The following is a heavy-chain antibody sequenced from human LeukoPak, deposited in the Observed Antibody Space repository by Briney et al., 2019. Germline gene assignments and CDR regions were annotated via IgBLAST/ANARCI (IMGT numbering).Heavy chain of an antibody. Sequence: RASVKVSCKASGYTFTSYYMHWVRQAPGQGLEWMGIINPSGGSTSYAQKFQGRVTMTRDTSTSTVYMEQSSLRSEDTAVYYCARTDLMYYFDYWGQGTLVTVSS. CDR2: INPSGGST. D-gene: IGHD2-8*01. J-gene: IGHJ4*02. CDR1: GYTFTSYY. V-gene: IGHV1-46*01. CDR3: ARTDLMYYFDY.